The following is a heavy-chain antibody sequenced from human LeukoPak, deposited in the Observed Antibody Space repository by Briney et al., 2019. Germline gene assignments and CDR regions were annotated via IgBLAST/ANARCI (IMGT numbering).Heavy chain of an antibody. CDR2: ISSSGSIT. CDR3: VRDGGSGELLYY. V-gene: IGHV3-48*04. D-gene: IGHD3-10*01. Sequence: GGSLRLSCAASRFTFSSYSMNWVRQAPGKGLEWVSYISSSGSITKYAGSLKGRFTVSRDNAKNSLYLQMNSLRAEDTAVYYCVRDGGSGELLYYWGQGTLVTVSS. CDR1: RFTFSSYS. J-gene: IGHJ4*02.